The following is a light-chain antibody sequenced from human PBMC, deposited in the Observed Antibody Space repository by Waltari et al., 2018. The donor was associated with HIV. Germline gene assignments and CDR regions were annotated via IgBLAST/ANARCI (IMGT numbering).Light chain of an antibody. CDR1: QTFSVY. CDR3: QQSYRGLT. CDR2: AAA. J-gene: IGKJ3*01. Sequence: DIQMTQSPSSLSASLGDRVVITCRARQTFSVYLNWYQQKSGRAPKLLIYAAASLQDGVPSRFSGSGSGTDFTLTINSLQVEDFATYYCQQSYRGLTFGPGTNVDV. V-gene: IGKV1-39*01.